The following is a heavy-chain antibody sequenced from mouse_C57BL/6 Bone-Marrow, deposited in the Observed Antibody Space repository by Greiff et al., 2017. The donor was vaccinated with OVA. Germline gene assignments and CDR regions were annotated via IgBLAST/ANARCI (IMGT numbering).Heavy chain of an antibody. CDR2: ISDGGSYT. V-gene: IGHV5-4*03. CDR1: GFTFSSYA. CDR3: ASRYYYGSSYYWYFDV. J-gene: IGHJ1*03. Sequence: EVKVVESGGGLVKPGGSLKLSCAASGFTFSSYAMSWVRQTPEKRLEWVATISDGGSYTYYPDNVKGRFTISRDNAKNNLYLQMSHLKSEDTAMYYCASRYYYGSSYYWYFDVWGTGTTVTVSS. D-gene: IGHD1-1*01.